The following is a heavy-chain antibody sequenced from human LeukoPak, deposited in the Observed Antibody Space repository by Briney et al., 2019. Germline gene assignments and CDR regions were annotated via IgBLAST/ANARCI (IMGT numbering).Heavy chain of an antibody. CDR1: GGSFSGYY. CDR3: ARRGMAEMATTYYFDY. Sequence: PSETLSLTCAVYGGSFSGYYWSWIRQPPGKGLEWIGEINHSGSTNYNPSLKSRVTISVDTSKNQFSLKLSSVTAADTAEYYCARRGMAEMATTYYFDYWGQGTLVTVSS. J-gene: IGHJ4*02. D-gene: IGHD5-12*01. CDR2: INHSGST. V-gene: IGHV4-34*01.